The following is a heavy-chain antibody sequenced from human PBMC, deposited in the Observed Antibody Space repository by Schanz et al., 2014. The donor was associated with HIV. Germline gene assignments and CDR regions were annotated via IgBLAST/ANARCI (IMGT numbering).Heavy chain of an antibody. CDR3: AKGLRQWLVLGVSDY. CDR1: GFSFSNYG. CDR2: SWYDGSKK. D-gene: IGHD6-19*01. V-gene: IGHV3-33*06. J-gene: IGHJ4*02. Sequence: QVQLVESGGGVVQPGRSLRLSCAASGFSFSNYGMHWVRQAPGKGLEWVAVSWYDGSKKYHADSVKGRFTISRDNSRNTLYLQMNSLRAEDTAVYYCAKGLRQWLVLGVSDYWGQGTLVTVSS.